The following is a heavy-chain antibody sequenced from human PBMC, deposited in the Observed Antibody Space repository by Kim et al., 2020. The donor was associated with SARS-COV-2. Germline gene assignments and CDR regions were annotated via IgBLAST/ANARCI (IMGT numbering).Heavy chain of an antibody. D-gene: IGHD5-12*01. V-gene: IGHV3-30*04. CDR3: ARSKVRVATNFFDY. CDR2: ISYDGSNK. CDR1: GFTFSSYA. Sequence: GGSLRLYCAASGFTFSSYAMHWVRQAPGKGLEWVAVISYDGSNKYYADSVKGRFTISRDNSKNTLYLQMNSLRAEDTAVYYCARSKVRVATNFFDYWGQGTLVTVSS. J-gene: IGHJ4*02.